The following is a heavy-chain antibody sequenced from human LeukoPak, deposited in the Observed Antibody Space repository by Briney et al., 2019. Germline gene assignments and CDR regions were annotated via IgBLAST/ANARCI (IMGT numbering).Heavy chain of an antibody. J-gene: IGHJ4*02. D-gene: IGHD5-18*01. Sequence: SETLSLTCAVYGGSFSGYYWSWIRQPPGKGLEWIGEINHSGSTNYNPSLKSRVTISVDTSKNQFSLKLSSVTAADTAVYYCARGGPLYSYGLDYWGQGTLVTVSS. CDR1: GGSFSGYY. V-gene: IGHV4-34*01. CDR2: INHSGST. CDR3: ARGGPLYSYGLDY.